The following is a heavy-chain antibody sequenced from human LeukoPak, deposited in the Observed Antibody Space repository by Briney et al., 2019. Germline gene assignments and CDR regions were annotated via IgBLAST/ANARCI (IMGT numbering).Heavy chain of an antibody. Sequence: SETLSLTCAVYGGSFSGYYWSWIRQPPGKGLEWIGEINHSGSTNYNPSLKSRVTISVDTSKNQFSLKLSSVTAADTAVYHCAKWLAAPYEWFDPWGQGTLVTVSS. CDR1: GGSFSGYY. CDR3: AKWLAAPYEWFDP. D-gene: IGHD2-8*01. CDR2: INHSGST. J-gene: IGHJ5*02. V-gene: IGHV4-34*01.